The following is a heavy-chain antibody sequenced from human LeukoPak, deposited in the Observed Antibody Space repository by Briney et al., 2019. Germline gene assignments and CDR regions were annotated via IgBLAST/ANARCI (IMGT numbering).Heavy chain of an antibody. CDR3: ATIKRGYPYGYFDF. J-gene: IGHJ4*02. CDR2: MYDTVNT. D-gene: IGHD5-18*01. V-gene: IGHV4-59*11. CDR1: GGSISSHY. Sequence: SETLSLTCTVSGGSISSHYWSWVRQPLGKGLEWIGYMYDTVNTKDNPSLTSRLTLSADTSKNQFSLGLGSVTAADTAVYYCATIKRGYPYGYFDFWGQGILVTVSS.